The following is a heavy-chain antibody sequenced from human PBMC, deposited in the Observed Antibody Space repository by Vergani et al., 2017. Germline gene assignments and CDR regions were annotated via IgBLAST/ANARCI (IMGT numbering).Heavy chain of an antibody. Sequence: QVQLQESGPGLVKPSQTLSLTCTVSGGSISSGSYYWSWIRQPAGKGLEWIGRIYTSGSTNYNPSLKSRVTISVDTSKNQFSLKLSSVTAADTAVYYCARDRAPGGWLQFDVGANWFDPWGQGTLVTVSS. CDR2: IYTSGST. V-gene: IGHV4-61*02. CDR3: ARDRAPGGWLQFDVGANWFDP. D-gene: IGHD5-24*01. J-gene: IGHJ5*02. CDR1: GGSISSGSYY.